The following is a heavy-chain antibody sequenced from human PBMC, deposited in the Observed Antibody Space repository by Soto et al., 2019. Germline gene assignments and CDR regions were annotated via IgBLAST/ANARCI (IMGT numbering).Heavy chain of an antibody. V-gene: IGHV4-59*02. Sequence: SETLSLTCTVSGASVSDYYWNCIRQSPGKGLEWIGYIYYTGLSRYNPSLKSRVTMSGDTSKNQFSLKMTSVTAADTAVYYCARWGNPSVKGFDIWGQGTMVTVSS. J-gene: IGHJ3*02. CDR2: IYYTGLS. D-gene: IGHD3-16*01. CDR3: ARWGNPSVKGFDI. CDR1: GASVSDYY.